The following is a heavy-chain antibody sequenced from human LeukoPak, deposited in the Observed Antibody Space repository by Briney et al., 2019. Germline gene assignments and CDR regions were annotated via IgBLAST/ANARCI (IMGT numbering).Heavy chain of an antibody. J-gene: IGHJ4*02. CDR1: GGSFSGYY. CDR2: INHSGST. Sequence: SETLSLTCAVYGGSFSGYYWSWIRQPSGKGLEWIGEINHSGSTNYNPSLKSRVTISVDTSKNQFSLKLSSVTAADTAVYYCARTRRWLDPFDYWGQGTLVTVSS. CDR3: ARTRRWLDPFDY. V-gene: IGHV4-34*01. D-gene: IGHD6-19*01.